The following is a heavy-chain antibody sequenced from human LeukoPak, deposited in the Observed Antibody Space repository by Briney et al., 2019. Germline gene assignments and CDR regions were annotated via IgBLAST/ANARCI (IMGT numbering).Heavy chain of an antibody. J-gene: IGHJ4*02. D-gene: IGHD4-23*01. CDR3: ASHPRSGGNFDY. V-gene: IGHV3-23*01. Sequence: VGSLRLSCAASGFTFSNYEMNWVRQAPGKGLEWVSAISGSGTGAYYTASAKGRFTISRDNSKNTLYLEMNNLRAEDTAVYYCASHPRSGGNFDYWGQGTLVTVSA. CDR1: GFTFSNYE. CDR2: ISGSGTGA.